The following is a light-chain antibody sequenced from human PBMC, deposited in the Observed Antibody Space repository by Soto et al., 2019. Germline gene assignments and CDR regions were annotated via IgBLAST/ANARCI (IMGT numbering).Light chain of an antibody. Sequence: DIQMTHSPSSLSASVGDTVTITCRASQSISVHLNWYQQKPGKVPKLLIYAASNLQSGVPSSFSGSGSETDFALTISSLQPEDFATYYCQQSYITPYTFGQGTKLQIK. V-gene: IGKV1-39*01. J-gene: IGKJ2*01. CDR1: QSISVH. CDR2: AAS. CDR3: QQSYITPYT.